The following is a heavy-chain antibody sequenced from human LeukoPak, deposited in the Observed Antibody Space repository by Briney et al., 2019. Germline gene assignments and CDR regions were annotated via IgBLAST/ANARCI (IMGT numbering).Heavy chain of an antibody. D-gene: IGHD2-2*01. V-gene: IGHV4-39*07. CDR1: GASISTIISY. Sequence: SETLSLTCTVSGASISTIISYWGWIRQTPGKGLEWIGSIYYSGTTYYNPSLESRVTISVDTSKNQFSLKLSSVTAADTAVYYCARRYSIVVVPAPGYNWFDPWGQGTLVTVSS. CDR3: ARRYSIVVVPAPGYNWFDP. J-gene: IGHJ5*02. CDR2: IYYSGTT.